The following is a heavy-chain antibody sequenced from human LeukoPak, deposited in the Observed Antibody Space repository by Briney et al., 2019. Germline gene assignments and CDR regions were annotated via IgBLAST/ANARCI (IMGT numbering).Heavy chain of an antibody. D-gene: IGHD3-10*01. CDR2: IYHSGST. CDR1: GTSITSNNW. J-gene: IGHJ6*03. Sequence: SGTLSLTCAVSGTSITSNNWWSWVRQPPGKGLEWIGEIYHSGSTNYNPSLKSRVTISVDKSKNQFSLKLNSVTAADTAVYYCARAYGSGSFPYYYYYYYMDVWGKGTTVTISS. V-gene: IGHV4-4*02. CDR3: ARAYGSGSFPYYYYYYYMDV.